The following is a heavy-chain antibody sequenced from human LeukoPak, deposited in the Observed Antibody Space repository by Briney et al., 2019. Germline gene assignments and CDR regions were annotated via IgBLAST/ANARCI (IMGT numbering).Heavy chain of an antibody. CDR2: IYYSGST. J-gene: IGHJ4*02. CDR3: ARQKGYYDSSGYPPYYFDY. D-gene: IGHD3-22*01. V-gene: IGHV4-31*03. CDR1: GGSISSGGYY. Sequence: PSETLSLTCTVSGGSISSGGYYWSWIRQHPGKGLEWIGYIYYSGSTYYNPSLKSRVTISVDTSKNQFSLKLSSVTAADTAVYYCARQKGYYDSSGYPPYYFDYWGQGTLVTVSS.